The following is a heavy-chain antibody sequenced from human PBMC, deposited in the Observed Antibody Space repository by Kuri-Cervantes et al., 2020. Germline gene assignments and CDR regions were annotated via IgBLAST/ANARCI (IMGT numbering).Heavy chain of an antibody. D-gene: IGHD3-22*01. V-gene: IGHV1-8*01. CDR1: GYTFTSYD. J-gene: IGHJ6*02. CDR2: MNPNSGNT. CDR3: ARGGGYYYDSSGTGGMDV. Sequence: ASVKVSCKASGYTFTSYDINWVRQATGQGPEWMGWMNPNSGNTGYAQKFQGRVTMTRNTSISTAYMELSSLRSEDTAVYYCARGGGYYYDSSGTGGMDVWGQGTTVTVSS.